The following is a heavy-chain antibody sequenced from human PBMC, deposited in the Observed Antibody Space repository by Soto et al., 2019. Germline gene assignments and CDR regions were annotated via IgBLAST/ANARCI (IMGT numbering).Heavy chain of an antibody. CDR2: IYYSGST. CDR3: ARTTWEYYYVSGRHDGCFVP. V-gene: IGHV4-28*01. Sequence: SETLSLTCAVSGYSISSSNWWCWLRQPPGKGLEWIGYIYYSGSTYYNPSLKSRVTMSVDTSKNQFSLKLSSVTAVDTAVYYCARTTWEYYYVSGRHDGCFVPWGQGTLVTVSS. J-gene: IGHJ5*02. D-gene: IGHD3-10*01. CDR1: GYSISSSNW.